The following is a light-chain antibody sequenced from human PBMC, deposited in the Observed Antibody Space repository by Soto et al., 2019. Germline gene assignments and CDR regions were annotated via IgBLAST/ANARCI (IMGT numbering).Light chain of an antibody. CDR1: QSVNSN. V-gene: IGKV3-15*01. J-gene: IGKJ5*01. Sequence: EMVMTQSPAFLSLSPCDSATLSCRASQSVNSNYLAWYQQHPGQPPRLLIYGISTRATGIPARFSGSGSGTEFSLTISSLQSEDFAVYYCQQYSKWPITFGQGTRLEIK. CDR3: QQYSKWPIT. CDR2: GIS.